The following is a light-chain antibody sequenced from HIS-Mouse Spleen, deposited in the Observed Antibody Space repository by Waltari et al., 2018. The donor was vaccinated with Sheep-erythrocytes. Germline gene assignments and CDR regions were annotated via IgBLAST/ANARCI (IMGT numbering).Light chain of an antibody. CDR1: QSISSW. CDR3: QQYNSYSPVYT. V-gene: IGKV1-5*03. J-gene: IGKJ2*01. CDR2: KAS. Sequence: DIVMTQSPSTLSASVGDRVTITCRASQSISSWLAWYQQKPGKAPKLLIYKASSLESGVPSRFSGSGSGTEFTLTISSLQPDDFATYYCQQYNSYSPVYTFGQGTKLEIK.